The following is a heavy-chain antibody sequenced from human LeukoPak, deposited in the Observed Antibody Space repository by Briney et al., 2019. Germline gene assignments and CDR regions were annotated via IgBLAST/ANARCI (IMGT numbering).Heavy chain of an antibody. J-gene: IGHJ4*02. CDR2: ISSSGSTI. CDR1: GFTFSSYE. D-gene: IGHD3-16*02. CDR3: ARDYVWASYRSFDY. Sequence: GGSLRLSCAASGFTFSSYEMNWVRKAPGKGLEWVSYISSSGSTIYYADSVKGRFTISRDNAKNSLYLQMNSLRAEDTAVYYCARDYVWASYRSFDYWGQGTLVTVSS. V-gene: IGHV3-48*03.